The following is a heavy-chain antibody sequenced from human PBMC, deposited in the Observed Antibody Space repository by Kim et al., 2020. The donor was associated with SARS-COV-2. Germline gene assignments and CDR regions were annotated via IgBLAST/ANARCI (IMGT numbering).Heavy chain of an antibody. D-gene: IGHD5-12*01. CDR3: AIADRMATRAYYFDY. Sequence: DSVKGRFTISRDNSRNTLYLQMNSLRAEDTAVYYCAIADRMATRAYYFDYWGQGTLVTVSS. V-gene: IGHV3-23*01. J-gene: IGHJ4*02.